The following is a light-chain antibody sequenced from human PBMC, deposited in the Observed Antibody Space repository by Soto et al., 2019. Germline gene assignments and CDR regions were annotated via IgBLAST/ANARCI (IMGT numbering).Light chain of an antibody. V-gene: IGKV2-28*01. CDR2: LGS. CDR3: MQPAESGT. CDR1: QSLLHSNGYNY. Sequence: DIVMTQSPLSLPVTPGEPASISCRSSQSLLHSNGYNYLDWYLQKPGQSPQLLIYLGSNRASGVPDSLSGGGSDSGFRLKISRVEAEDVGVYRCMQPAESGTFAQGAKGDIK. J-gene: IGKJ3*01.